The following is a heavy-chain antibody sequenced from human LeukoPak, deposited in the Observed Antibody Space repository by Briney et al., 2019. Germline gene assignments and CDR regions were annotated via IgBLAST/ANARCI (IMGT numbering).Heavy chain of an antibody. J-gene: IGHJ5*02. V-gene: IGHV4-38-2*02. Sequence: SETLSLTCAVSGYSISSGYYWGWIRQPPGKGLEWIGSIYHSGSTYYNPSLKSRVTISVDTSKNQFSLKLSSVTAADTAVYYCARDEVMGWFDPWGQGTLVTVSS. CDR1: GYSISSGYY. CDR2: IYHSGST. CDR3: ARDEVMGWFDP. D-gene: IGHD3-16*01.